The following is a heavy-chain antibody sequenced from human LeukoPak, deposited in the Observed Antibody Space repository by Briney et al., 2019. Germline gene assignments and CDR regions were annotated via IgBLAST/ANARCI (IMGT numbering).Heavy chain of an antibody. CDR2: INHSGRN. CDR3: ATGPRVCYY. Sequence: SETLSLTCAVYGVSFSGYYWSWVRQPPGKGLEWVGEINHSGRNNYNPSLKSRVTISVDTSKNQFSLKLSSVTAADTAVYYCATGPRVCYYWGQGTLVTVSS. J-gene: IGHJ4*02. CDR1: GVSFSGYY. V-gene: IGHV4-34*01. D-gene: IGHD2-15*01.